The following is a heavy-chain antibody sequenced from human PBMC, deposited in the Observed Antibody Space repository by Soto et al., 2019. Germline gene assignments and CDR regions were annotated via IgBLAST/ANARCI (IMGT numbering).Heavy chain of an antibody. V-gene: IGHV3-7*03. CDR3: ARREYDYWSNYYYFEY. Sequence: RGSLRLSCAASGFMFTSYSMSWVRQAPGKGLEWVTNIDQHGSEKKYVDSVKGRFTISRDNAKNSVSLQMNSLRAEDTAVYYCARREYDYWSNYYYFEYFAQGALVTVSS. CDR1: GFMFTSYS. D-gene: IGHD3-3*01. J-gene: IGHJ4*02. CDR2: IDQHGSEK.